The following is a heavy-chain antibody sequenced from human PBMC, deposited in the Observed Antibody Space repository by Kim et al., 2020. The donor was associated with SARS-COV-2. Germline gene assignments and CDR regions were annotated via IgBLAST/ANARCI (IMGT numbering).Heavy chain of an antibody. J-gene: IGHJ4*02. D-gene: IGHD3-22*01. Sequence: RFTISRDNSKNTLYLQMNSLRAEDTAVYYCAKDRAGAYYYDSSGCPFDYWGQGTLVTVSS. CDR3: AKDRAGAYYYDSSGCPFDY. V-gene: IGHV3-23*01.